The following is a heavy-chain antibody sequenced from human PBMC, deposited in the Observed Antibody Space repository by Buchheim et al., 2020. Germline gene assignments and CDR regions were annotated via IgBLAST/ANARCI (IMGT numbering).Heavy chain of an antibody. D-gene: IGHD5-18*01. Sequence: QVQLVESGGGVVQPGRSLRLSCAASGFTFSSYGMHWVRQAPGKGLEWVAVIWYDGSNKYYADSVKGRFTISRDNSKNTLYLQMNSLRAGDTAVYYCARGHVDTAMDFDYWGKGTL. CDR1: GFTFSSYG. V-gene: IGHV3-33*01. J-gene: IGHJ4*02. CDR2: IWYDGSNK. CDR3: ARGHVDTAMDFDY.